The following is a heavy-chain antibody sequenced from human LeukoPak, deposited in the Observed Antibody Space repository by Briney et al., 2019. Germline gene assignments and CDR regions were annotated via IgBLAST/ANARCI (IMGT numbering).Heavy chain of an antibody. V-gene: IGHV3-23*01. J-gene: IGHJ4*02. Sequence: SGGSLRLSCADSGFTFSRHWMDWVRQAPGKGLEWVSAISGSGGSTYYADSVKGRFTISRDNSKNTLYLQMNSLRAEDTAVYYCASRGYSGYDSDYWGQGTLVTVSS. CDR2: ISGSGGST. CDR3: ASRGYSGYDSDY. CDR1: GFTFSRHW. D-gene: IGHD5-12*01.